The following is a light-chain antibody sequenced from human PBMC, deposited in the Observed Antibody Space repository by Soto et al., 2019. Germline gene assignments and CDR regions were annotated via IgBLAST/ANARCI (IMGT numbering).Light chain of an antibody. Sequence: DIQMTQSPSTLSASVGDRVTITCRASQSISSWLAWYQQKPGKAPNLLIYKASFLESGVPSRFSGCGSGTEFTLTISSLQLDDFATYYCQQYNSYSHTFGQGTKLEIK. J-gene: IGKJ2*01. CDR3: QQYNSYSHT. CDR1: QSISSW. V-gene: IGKV1-5*03. CDR2: KAS.